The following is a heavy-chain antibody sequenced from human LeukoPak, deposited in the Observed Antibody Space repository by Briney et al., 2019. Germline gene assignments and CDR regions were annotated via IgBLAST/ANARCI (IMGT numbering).Heavy chain of an antibody. CDR1: GFTFSNFG. CDR2: IKADGGEK. V-gene: IGHV3-7*01. CDR3: ARGGAARPDF. J-gene: IGHJ4*02. D-gene: IGHD6-6*01. Sequence: GGSLRLSCAASGFTFSNFGMSWVRQTPGKGLEWVAKIKADGGEKDHVASVKGRFTISRDNAKNSLYLQMNNLRVEDTAVYYCARGGAARPDFWGQGTLVTVSS.